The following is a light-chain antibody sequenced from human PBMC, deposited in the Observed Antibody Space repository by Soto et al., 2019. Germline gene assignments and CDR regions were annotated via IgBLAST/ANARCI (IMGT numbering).Light chain of an antibody. V-gene: IGKV1-9*01. Sequence: IQLTQSPSSLSASVGDRVTITCRASQGINSFLAWYQQKPGKAPKLLIYKASTLKSGVPSRFSGSGSGTEFTLTIGSLQSEDCALYYCQQYNNWPGTFGQGTKVDIK. CDR1: QGINSF. J-gene: IGKJ1*01. CDR3: QQYNNWPGT. CDR2: KAS.